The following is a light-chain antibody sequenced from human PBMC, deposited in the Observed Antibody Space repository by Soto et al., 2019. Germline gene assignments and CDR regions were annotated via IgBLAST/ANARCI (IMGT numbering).Light chain of an antibody. Sequence: DIPMTQCPSTLSASVGARVTMTARASQGISTWLAWSQQKPGKATKILIYKASSLESGVPSRFSRSGSGTEFTRTIGSLQLDEFETYYCQQYNSYSRTFGQGSKLEIK. CDR3: QQYNSYSRT. CDR2: KAS. V-gene: IGKV1-5*03. J-gene: IGKJ2*01. CDR1: QGISTW.